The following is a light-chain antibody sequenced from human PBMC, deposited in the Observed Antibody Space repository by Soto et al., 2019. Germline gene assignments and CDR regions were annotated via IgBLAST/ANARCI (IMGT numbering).Light chain of an antibody. CDR3: SSYAGSSTLYV. J-gene: IGLJ1*01. Sequence: QSVLTQPPSASGSPGQSVTISCTGTSNDFGDYNYVSWYQQHPGKAPKLMIYEVSKRPSGVPGRFSGSKSGNTASLTVSGLQAEDEADYYCSSYAGSSTLYVFGTGTKVTVL. CDR1: SNDFGDYNY. CDR2: EVS. V-gene: IGLV2-8*01.